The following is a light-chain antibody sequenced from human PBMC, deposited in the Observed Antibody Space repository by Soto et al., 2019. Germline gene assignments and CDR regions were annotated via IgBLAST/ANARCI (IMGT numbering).Light chain of an antibody. CDR1: QSVSSSY. Sequence: EIVLTQSPDTLSLSPGERATLSCRASQSVSSSYLAWYQQKPGQAPRLLIYGASSRATGIPDRFSGSGSGTDFTLNISGLEPDDFAVYYCQQYGSSFTFGPGTKVDIK. V-gene: IGKV3-20*01. J-gene: IGKJ3*01. CDR3: QQYGSSFT. CDR2: GAS.